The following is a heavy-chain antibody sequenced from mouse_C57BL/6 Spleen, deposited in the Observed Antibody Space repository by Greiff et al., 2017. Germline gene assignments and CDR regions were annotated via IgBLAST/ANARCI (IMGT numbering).Heavy chain of an antibody. D-gene: IGHD2-4*01. CDR2: IRNKANGYTT. V-gene: IGHV7-3*01. CDR3: ARRPPYDYDGYAMDY. J-gene: IGHJ4*01. CDR1: GFTFTDYY. Sequence: EVQGVESGGGLVQPGGSLSLSCAASGFTFTDYYMSWVRQPPGKALEWLGFIRNKANGYTTEYSASVKGRFTISRDNSQSILYLQMNALRAEDSATYYCARRPPYDYDGYAMDYWGQGTSVTVSS.